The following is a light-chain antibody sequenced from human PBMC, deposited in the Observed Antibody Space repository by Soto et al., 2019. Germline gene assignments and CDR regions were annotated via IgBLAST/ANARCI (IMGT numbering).Light chain of an antibody. CDR3: CSYAGYADPWV. V-gene: IGLV2-11*01. CDR2: DVT. J-gene: IGLJ3*02. Sequence: QSALTQLRSVSGSPGQAVTISCTGTSSDVGGYNYVSRYQQHPGKAPKVMIYDVTRRPPGVPDRFSGSKSGNTAALTISGLQAEDEADCYCCSYAGYADPWVFGGGTKLTVL. CDR1: SSDVGGYNY.